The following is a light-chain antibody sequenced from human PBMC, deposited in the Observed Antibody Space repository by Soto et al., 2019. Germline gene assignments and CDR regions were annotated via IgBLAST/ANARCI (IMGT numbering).Light chain of an antibody. J-gene: IGKJ4*01. CDR2: DTS. CDR1: QSVSHF. Sequence: EIVLTQSPGTLSLSPGESATLSCRASQSVSHFLAWYQQKPGQAPRLLIYDTSSRATGIPGRFSGSGSGTDVTLTIDSLEHEDSAVYYCQQRTDWPTFGGGTKVEI. CDR3: QQRTDWPT. V-gene: IGKV3-11*01.